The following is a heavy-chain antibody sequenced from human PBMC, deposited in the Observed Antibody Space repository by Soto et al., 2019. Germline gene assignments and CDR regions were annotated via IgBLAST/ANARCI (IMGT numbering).Heavy chain of an antibody. CDR2: IYYSGST. J-gene: IGHJ5*02. D-gene: IGHD3-3*02. V-gene: IGHV4-39*01. Sequence: SDTLSLTCTVSGGIISSSSYYWGWIRQPPGKGLEWIGSIYYSGSTYYNPSLKSRVTISVDTSKNQFSLKLSSVTAADTAVYYCASPKIAFYNWFDPWGQGTLVTVPQ. CDR3: ASPKIAFYNWFDP. CDR1: GGIISSSSYY.